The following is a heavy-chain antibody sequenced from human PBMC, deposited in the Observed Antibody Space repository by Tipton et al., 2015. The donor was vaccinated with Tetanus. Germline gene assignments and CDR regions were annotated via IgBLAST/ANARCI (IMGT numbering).Heavy chain of an antibody. J-gene: IGHJ6*02. D-gene: IGHD3-22*01. CDR2: IGSFSRTI. CDR3: ARVVRDYYYGMDV. V-gene: IGHV3-48*01. Sequence: SLRLSCEGSGFTFSSYSMNWVRQAPGKGPEWISYIGSFSRTINYADSVRGRFTTFRDNAKSSLYLQMSRLRAEDTAVYYCARVVRDYYYGMDVWGQGTTVTVSS. CDR1: GFTFSSYS.